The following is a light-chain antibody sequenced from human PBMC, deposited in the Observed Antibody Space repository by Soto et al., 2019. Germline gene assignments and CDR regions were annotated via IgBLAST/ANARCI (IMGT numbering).Light chain of an antibody. CDR3: CSYAGLDTHV. J-gene: IGLJ1*01. V-gene: IGLV2-11*01. Sequence: QSALTQPRSVSGSPGQSVTISCTGTSSYVGGYNYVSWYQQHPGKAPKLMIYDVSKRPSGVPDRFSGSKSGNTASLTISGLQAEEEAEYYCCSYAGLDTHVSGPGTKVTVL. CDR2: DVS. CDR1: SSYVGGYNY.